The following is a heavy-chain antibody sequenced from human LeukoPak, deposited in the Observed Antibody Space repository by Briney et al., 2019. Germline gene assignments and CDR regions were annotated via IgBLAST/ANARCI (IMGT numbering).Heavy chain of an antibody. CDR3: AKSWGSYSSLLDS. V-gene: IGHV3-23*01. J-gene: IGHJ4*02. CDR2: ISDSGGST. Sequence: LAGGSLRLSCAVSGFSVSSNYMTWVRQAPGKGREWVSGISDSGGSTYYADSVEGRFTISRDNSKNRLYLQMNNLRADDTAVYHCAKSWGSYSSLLDSWGQGTLVTVSS. CDR1: GFSVSSNY. D-gene: IGHD6-13*01.